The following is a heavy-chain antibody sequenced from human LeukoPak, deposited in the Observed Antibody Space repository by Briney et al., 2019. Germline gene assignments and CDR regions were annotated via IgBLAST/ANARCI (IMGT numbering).Heavy chain of an antibody. Sequence: PGRSLRLSCAASGFTFSIYATQGVREAPGGGLEWGAVISYDGSNKYYADSVKGRFPISRDNSKNTLYLQMNSLRAEDTAVYYCARDRYYYDSSGYLDYWGQGTLVTVSS. CDR2: ISYDGSNK. CDR3: ARDRYYYDSSGYLDY. CDR1: GFTFSIYA. J-gene: IGHJ4*02. V-gene: IGHV3-30-3*01. D-gene: IGHD3-22*01.